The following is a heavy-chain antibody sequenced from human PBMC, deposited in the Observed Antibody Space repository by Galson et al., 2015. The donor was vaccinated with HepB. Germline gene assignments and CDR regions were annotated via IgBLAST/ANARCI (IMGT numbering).Heavy chain of an antibody. Sequence: SLRLSCAASGFTFSRHWMTWVRQAPGKGLEWVANIKQDESENYYVDSVKGRFIISRDNAKNSLYLQMNSLRAEDTAVYYCARDMDDILTGYYILSDAFDIWGQGTMVTVSS. V-gene: IGHV3-7*01. J-gene: IGHJ3*02. CDR3: ARDMDDILTGYYILSDAFDI. CDR2: IKQDESEN. CDR1: GFTFSRHW. D-gene: IGHD3-9*01.